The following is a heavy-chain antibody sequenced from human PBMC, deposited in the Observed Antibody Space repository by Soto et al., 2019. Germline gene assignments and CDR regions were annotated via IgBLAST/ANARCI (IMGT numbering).Heavy chain of an antibody. V-gene: IGHV3-30*18. CDR2: MAYDGSNK. D-gene: IGHD1-26*01. CDR3: AKDKSATSGYFDY. Sequence: GGSLRLSCVASGFTFSSYGMHWVRQAPGKGLEWVALMAYDGSNKYYADSVTGRFTISRDNSKNTLYLQMNSLRADDTAVYYCAKDKSATSGYFDYWGQGTLVTVSS. J-gene: IGHJ4*02. CDR1: GFTFSSYG.